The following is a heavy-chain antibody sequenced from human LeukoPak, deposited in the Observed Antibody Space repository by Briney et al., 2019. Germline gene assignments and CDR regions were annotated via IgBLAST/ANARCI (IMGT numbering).Heavy chain of an antibody. CDR3: AHHGGGTIRIAAFDI. CDR2: ISSSSSTI. Sequence: GGSLRLSCAASGFTFSSYSMNWVRQAPGKGLEWVSHISSSSSTIYYANSVKGRFTISRDNAKNSLYLQMNSLRAEDTAIYYCAHHGGGTIRIAAFDIWGQGTMVTVSS. V-gene: IGHV3-48*01. D-gene: IGHD3-3*01. CDR1: GFTFSSYS. J-gene: IGHJ3*02.